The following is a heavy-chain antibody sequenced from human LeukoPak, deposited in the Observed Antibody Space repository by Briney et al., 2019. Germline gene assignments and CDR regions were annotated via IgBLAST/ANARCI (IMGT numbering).Heavy chain of an antibody. D-gene: IGHD2-2*01. J-gene: IGHJ4*02. CDR3: GRAGASWGPRWYYDF. V-gene: IGHV3-7*01. CDR1: GFTFSDYF. Sequence: GGSLRLSCAASGFTFSDYFMTWVRQAPGEGLEWLANIHRDGRSVRNYVDSVKGRFTISRDNAKNSLFLQINGLRVEDTAVYYCGRAGASWGPRWYYDFWGQGTLVTVSP. CDR2: IHRDGRSVR.